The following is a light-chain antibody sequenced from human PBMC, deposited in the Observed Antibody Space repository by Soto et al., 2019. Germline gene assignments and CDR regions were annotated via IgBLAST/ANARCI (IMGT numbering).Light chain of an antibody. Sequence: QSALTQPPSASGSPGQSVAISCTGTSRDVGGQNYVSWYQQHPGKAPKLIIYAVTERPSGVPDRFSGSKSGNTASLTVSGLQTEDEADYYCSSHAGNNNYVFGTGTKVTVL. J-gene: IGLJ1*01. V-gene: IGLV2-8*01. CDR1: SRDVGGQNY. CDR2: AVT. CDR3: SSHAGNNNYV.